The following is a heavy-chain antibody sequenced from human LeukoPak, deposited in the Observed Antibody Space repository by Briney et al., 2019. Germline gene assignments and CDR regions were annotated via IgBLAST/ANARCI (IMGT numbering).Heavy chain of an antibody. Sequence: GESLKISCKASGYKFTTFWIGWVRQPPGKGLEWVGIIYPGDSDTRYSPSFQGQVTISADKSISTAYLQWNSLKASDTAMYYCARHIAYGSGSYSDYWGQGTLVTVSS. CDR1: GYKFTTFW. D-gene: IGHD3-10*01. CDR2: IYPGDSDT. J-gene: IGHJ4*02. CDR3: ARHIAYGSGSYSDY. V-gene: IGHV5-51*01.